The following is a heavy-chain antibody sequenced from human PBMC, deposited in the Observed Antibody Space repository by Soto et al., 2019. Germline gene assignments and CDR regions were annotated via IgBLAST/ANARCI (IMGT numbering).Heavy chain of an antibody. CDR3: AREVAVVVDAGLTDGMDV. Sequence: SETLSLTCTVSGGSVSGVSYYWSCIRKPPCKGLEWIGYISYSGSTNYNPSLKIRCTISVDTSKNQFSLKLRSVTDADTAVYYCAREVAVVVDAGLTDGMDVWRQGTTVTVSS. CDR1: GGSVSGVSYY. D-gene: IGHD2-15*01. J-gene: IGHJ6*02. CDR2: ISYSGST. V-gene: IGHV4-61*01.